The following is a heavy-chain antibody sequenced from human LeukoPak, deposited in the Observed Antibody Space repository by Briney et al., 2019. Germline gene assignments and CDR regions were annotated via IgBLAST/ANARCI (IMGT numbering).Heavy chain of an antibody. CDR1: GGSFSGYY. J-gene: IGHJ6*03. CDR2: INHSGST. V-gene: IGHV4-34*01. Sequence: SETLSLTCAVYGGSFSGYYWSWIRQPPGKGLEWIGEINHSGSTNYNPSLKSRVTISVDTSKNQFSLKLSSVTAADTAVYYCARGVEQWLLYYYYYMDVWGKGTTVTISS. CDR3: ARGVEQWLLYYYYYMDV. D-gene: IGHD6-19*01.